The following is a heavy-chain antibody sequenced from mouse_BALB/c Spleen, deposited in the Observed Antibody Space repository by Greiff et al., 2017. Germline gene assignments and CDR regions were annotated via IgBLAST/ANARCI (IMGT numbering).Heavy chain of an antibody. V-gene: IGHV5-17*02. CDR3: ARRGIYYRNYYAMDD. CDR2: ISSGSSTS. CDR1: GFTFSSFG. J-gene: IGHJ4*01. Sequence: EVHLVESGGGLVQPGGSRKLSCAASGFTFSSFGMHWVRQAPEKGLEWVAYISSGSSTSYYADTVKGRFTISRDNPKNTLFLQMTSLRSEDTAMYYCARRGIYYRNYYAMDDWGQGTSVTVSS. D-gene: IGHD2-1*01.